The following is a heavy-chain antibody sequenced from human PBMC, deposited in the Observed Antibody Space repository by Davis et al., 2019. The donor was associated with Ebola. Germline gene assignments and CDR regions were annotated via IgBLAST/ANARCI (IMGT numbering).Heavy chain of an antibody. CDR1: GFTFSSYW. D-gene: IGHD1-26*01. Sequence: GESLKISCAASGFTFSSYWMSWVRQAPGKGLEWVANIKQDGSEKYYVDSVKGRFTISRDNAKNSLYLQMNSLRAEDTAVYYCARAAVLSSEPDYWGQGTLVTVSS. CDR3: ARAAVLSSEPDY. V-gene: IGHV3-7*03. J-gene: IGHJ4*02. CDR2: IKQDGSEK.